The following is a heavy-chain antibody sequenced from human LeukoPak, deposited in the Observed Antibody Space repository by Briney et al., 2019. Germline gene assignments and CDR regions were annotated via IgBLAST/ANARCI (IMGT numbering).Heavy chain of an antibody. V-gene: IGHV4-39*01. CDR3: ARHDDYGDFYSPFDY. J-gene: IGHJ4*02. D-gene: IGHD4-17*01. CDR2: ISYSGTT. Sequence: SETLSLTCTVSGGSISSGSYYWGWIRQPPGKGLEWIGSISYSGTTYYNPSLKGRVTISVDTSKNQFSLNLRSVTAADTAVYSCARHDDYGDFYSPFDYWGQGILVTVSS. CDR1: GGSISSGSYY.